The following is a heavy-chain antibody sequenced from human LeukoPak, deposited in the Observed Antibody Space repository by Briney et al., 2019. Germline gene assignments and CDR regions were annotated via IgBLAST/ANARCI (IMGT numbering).Heavy chain of an antibody. Sequence: PGGSLRLSCAASGFTFSSYGMHWVRQAPGKGLEWVAVIWYDGSNKYYADSVKGRFTISRDNSKNTLYLQMNSLRAEDTAVYYCAREKYSSGWYPPFDYWGQGTLVTVSS. CDR3: AREKYSSGWYPPFDY. V-gene: IGHV3-33*01. CDR2: IWYDGSNK. CDR1: GFTFSSYG. J-gene: IGHJ4*02. D-gene: IGHD6-19*01.